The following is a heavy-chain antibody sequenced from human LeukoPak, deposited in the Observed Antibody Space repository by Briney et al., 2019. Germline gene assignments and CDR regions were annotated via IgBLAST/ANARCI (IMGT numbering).Heavy chain of an antibody. J-gene: IGHJ4*02. V-gene: IGHV3-21*01. Sequence: GGSPRLSCAASGFTFSSYNMNWVRQAPGKGLEWVSSISSSSTYIYYADSVKGRFTISRDNAKNSLYLQMNSLRAEDTAVYYCARDNSWNGDYGGPYFDYWGQGTLVTVS. CDR2: ISSSSTYI. CDR1: GFTFSSYN. CDR3: ARDNSWNGDYGGPYFDY. D-gene: IGHD4-17*01.